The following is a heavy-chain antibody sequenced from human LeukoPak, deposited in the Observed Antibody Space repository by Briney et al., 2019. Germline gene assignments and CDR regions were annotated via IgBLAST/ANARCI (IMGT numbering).Heavy chain of an antibody. Sequence: GESLQISCKGSGYRFTNYWIGWVRPMPGKGLEWMGIIYPGDSDTIYSPSFQGQVTISADKSISTAHLQWSSLQASDTAMFYCARGGATGLAFDFWGQGTLVTVSS. CDR3: ARGGATGLAFDF. CDR2: IYPGDSDT. CDR1: GYRFTNYW. J-gene: IGHJ4*02. D-gene: IGHD3-10*01. V-gene: IGHV5-51*01.